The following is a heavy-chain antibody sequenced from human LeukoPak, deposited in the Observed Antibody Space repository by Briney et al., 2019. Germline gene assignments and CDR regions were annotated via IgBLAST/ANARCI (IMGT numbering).Heavy chain of an antibody. J-gene: IGHJ5*02. D-gene: IGHD3-10*01. V-gene: IGHV3-74*01. CDR2: VNYDGTSK. Sequence: GGSLRLSCAASGFTFSSFWMHWVRQVPGKGLVWVSRVNYDGTSKTYADSVKGRFTIPRDNAKNTLYLQMNRLTIEDTAVYYCAAPGNRASGPFALWGQGTLVTVSS. CDR3: AAPGNRASGPFAL. CDR1: GFTFSSFW.